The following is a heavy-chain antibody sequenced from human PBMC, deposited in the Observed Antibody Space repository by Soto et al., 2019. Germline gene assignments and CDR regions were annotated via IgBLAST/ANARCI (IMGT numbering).Heavy chain of an antibody. V-gene: IGHV3-23*01. D-gene: IGHD6-6*01. J-gene: IGHJ3*02. CDR1: GFTFSSFA. CDR3: VYSSSSSYGFDI. CDR2: ISGSGGGT. Sequence: EVQLLESGGGLVQPGGSLRLSCAASGFTFSSFAMCWVRQAPGKGLEWVSAISGSGGGTYYAASVKGRFTITRDNSYNTLYLHMNSLRAEATAVYYCVYSSSSSYGFDIWGPGTMVTVSS.